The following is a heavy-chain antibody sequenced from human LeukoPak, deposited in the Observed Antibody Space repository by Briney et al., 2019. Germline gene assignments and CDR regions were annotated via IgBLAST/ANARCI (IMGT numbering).Heavy chain of an antibody. Sequence: SETLSLTCAVYGGSFSGYYWSWVRQPPGKGLEWIGYIYYSGSTSYNPSLKSRVTISVDTSKNQFSLKLSSVTAADTAVYYCARDRSWSFFSAWGQGTLVTVSS. CDR3: ARDRSWSFFSA. CDR2: IYYSGST. D-gene: IGHD6-13*01. V-gene: IGHV4-59*01. J-gene: IGHJ4*02. CDR1: GGSFSGYY.